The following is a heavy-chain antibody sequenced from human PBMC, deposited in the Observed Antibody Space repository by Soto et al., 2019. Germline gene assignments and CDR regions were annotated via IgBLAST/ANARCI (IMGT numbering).Heavy chain of an antibody. V-gene: IGHV3-21*01. J-gene: IGHJ6*02. CDR3: ASLTSGYYYYGMDV. CDR1: GFTSSSYS. CDR2: ISSSSTYI. Sequence: PGGSLRLSCAASGFTSSSYSMDWVRQAPGKGLEWVSSISSSSTYIHYADSVKGRFTISRDNAKNSLYLQMNSLSAEDTAVYYCASLTSGYYYYGMDVWGQGTTVTVSS.